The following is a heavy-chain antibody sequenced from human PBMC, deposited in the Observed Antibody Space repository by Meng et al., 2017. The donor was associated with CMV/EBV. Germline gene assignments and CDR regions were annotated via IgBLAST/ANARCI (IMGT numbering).Heavy chain of an antibody. CDR1: GYPFTNYG. D-gene: IGHD2-15*01. CDR2: ISAYNENT. V-gene: IGHV1-18*01. J-gene: IGHJ5*02. CDR3: ARAHLGDWFDP. Sequence: SCKASGYPFTNYGISWVRQAPGQGLACMGWISAYNENTNYAQKLQGRVTMTTDTSTTTAYMELRSLRSDDTAVYYCARAHLGDWFDPRGQGTLVTVSS.